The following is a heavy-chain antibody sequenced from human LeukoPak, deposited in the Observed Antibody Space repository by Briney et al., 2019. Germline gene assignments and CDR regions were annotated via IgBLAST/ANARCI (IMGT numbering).Heavy chain of an antibody. J-gene: IGHJ6*03. V-gene: IGHV3-48*03. CDR3: ARGDGGSYFSYYYYMDV. CDR2: ISSSGSTI. Sequence: HPGGSLRLSCAASGFTFSSYEMNWVRQAPGKGLEWVSYISSSGSTIYYADSVKGRFTISRDNAKNSLYLQMNSLRAEDTAVYYCARGDGGSYFSYYYYMDVWGKGTTVTISS. CDR1: GFTFSSYE. D-gene: IGHD1-26*01.